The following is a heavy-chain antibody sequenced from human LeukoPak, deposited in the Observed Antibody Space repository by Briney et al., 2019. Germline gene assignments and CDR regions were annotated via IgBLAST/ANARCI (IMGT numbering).Heavy chain of an antibody. Sequence: GGSLRLSCAASGLTVSSNYMTWVRQAPGKGLEWVSVIYSSGIAYYADSVKGRFTISRDNSKNTLYLQMNSLRAEDTAVYYCARERDYSGWQFDYWGQGTLVTVSS. CDR1: GLTVSSNY. V-gene: IGHV3-53*01. J-gene: IGHJ4*02. CDR2: IYSSGIA. CDR3: ARERDYSGWQFDY. D-gene: IGHD6-19*01.